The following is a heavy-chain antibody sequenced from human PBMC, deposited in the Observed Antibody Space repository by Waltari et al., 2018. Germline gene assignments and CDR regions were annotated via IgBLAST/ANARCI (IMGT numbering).Heavy chain of an antibody. Sequence: QVQLVESGGGVVQPGRSLRLSCAASGFTFSTYALHWVRQAPGKGLKWGAVILHDGRNKYYADSVKGRFTISRDNSKNTLYLQMNSLRAEDTATYFCARDRQSGGFRYDYWGQGTLVTVSS. CDR1: GFTFSTYA. CDR3: ARDRQSGGFRYDY. D-gene: IGHD1-1*01. J-gene: IGHJ4*02. CDR2: ILHDGRNK. V-gene: IGHV3-30*04.